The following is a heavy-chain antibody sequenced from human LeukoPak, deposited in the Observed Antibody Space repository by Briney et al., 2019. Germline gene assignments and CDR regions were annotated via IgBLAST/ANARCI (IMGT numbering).Heavy chain of an antibody. CDR1: GGSISSYY. D-gene: IGHD3-16*01. V-gene: IGHV4-59*01. CDR3: ARGRGWGSSFDY. Sequence: PSETLSLTCTVSGGSISSYYWSWIRQPPGKGLEGIGYIYYSGSTNYNPSLKSRVTISVDTSKNQFSLKLSSVTAADTAVYYCARGRGWGSSFDYWGQGTLVTVSS. CDR2: IYYSGST. J-gene: IGHJ4*02.